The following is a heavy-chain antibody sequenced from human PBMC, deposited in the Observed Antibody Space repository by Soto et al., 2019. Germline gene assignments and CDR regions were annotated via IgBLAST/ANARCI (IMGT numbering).Heavy chain of an antibody. D-gene: IGHD3-22*01. CDR2: FYATSA. V-gene: IGHV3-53*01. Sequence: VGALRLSCAASGLSVSTNYISCVRQVPGKGLEWVSVFYATSAYYADSVKGRFTLSRDISKNTLYLQMNSLRAEDTGIYYCAREDSSGYCTDWGHGTPVTVSS. CDR3: AREDSSGYCTD. J-gene: IGHJ4*01. CDR1: GLSVSTNY.